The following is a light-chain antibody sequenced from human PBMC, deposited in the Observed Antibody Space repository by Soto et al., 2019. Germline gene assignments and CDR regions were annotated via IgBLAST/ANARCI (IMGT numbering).Light chain of an antibody. Sequence: DIQMTQSPSSLSASVGDRVTITCRASQPIRTWVAWYQQKPDQAPKTLISAASTLESGVPSRFSGSGYGTDITLTISSLQPEDFATYYCQQYQTHPLTFGGGTMVDIK. CDR1: QPIRTW. CDR2: AAS. V-gene: IGKV1D-16*01. CDR3: QQYQTHPLT. J-gene: IGKJ4*01.